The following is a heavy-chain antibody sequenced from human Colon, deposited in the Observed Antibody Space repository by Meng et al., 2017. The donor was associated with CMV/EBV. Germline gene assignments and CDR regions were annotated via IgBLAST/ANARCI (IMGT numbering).Heavy chain of an antibody. CDR1: GDSMSGYY. J-gene: IGHJ6*02. CDR2: VAYSGST. CDR3: ARGRGSSGGLYHYYYGMDV. D-gene: IGHD3-16*01. V-gene: IGHV4-59*01. Sequence: GSLRLSCTVSGDSMSGYYWSWIRQSPGRSLEWIGFVAYSGSTNYSPSLKSRVTISIDTSKNQFSLILNSVTGADTAIYYCARGRGSSGGLYHYYYGMDVWGQGTTVTVSS.